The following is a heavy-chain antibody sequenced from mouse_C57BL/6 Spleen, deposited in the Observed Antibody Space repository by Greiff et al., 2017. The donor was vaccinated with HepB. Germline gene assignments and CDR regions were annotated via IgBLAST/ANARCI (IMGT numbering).Heavy chain of an antibody. CDR3: AREEANSYYFDY. CDR1: GFTFSSYT. Sequence: EVQLVESGGGLVKPGGSLKLSCAASGFTFSSYTMSWVRQTPEKRLEWVATISGGGGNTYYPDSVKGRFTISRDNAKNTLYLQMSSLRSEDTALYYCAREEANSYYFDYWGQGTTLTVSS. J-gene: IGHJ2*01. V-gene: IGHV5-9*01. CDR2: ISGGGGNT. D-gene: IGHD4-1*02.